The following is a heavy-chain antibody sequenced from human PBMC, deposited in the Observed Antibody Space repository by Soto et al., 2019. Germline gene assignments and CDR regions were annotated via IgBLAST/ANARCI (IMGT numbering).Heavy chain of an antibody. Sequence: ASVKVSCKASGGTFSSYAISWVRQAPGQGLEWMGRIIPILGIANYAQKFQGRVTITADKSTSTAYMELSSLRSEDTAVYYCATAYCGGDCYSPFDYWGQGTRVTVSS. D-gene: IGHD2-21*01. CDR3: ATAYCGGDCYSPFDY. CDR2: IIPILGIA. V-gene: IGHV1-69*04. CDR1: GGTFSSYA. J-gene: IGHJ4*02.